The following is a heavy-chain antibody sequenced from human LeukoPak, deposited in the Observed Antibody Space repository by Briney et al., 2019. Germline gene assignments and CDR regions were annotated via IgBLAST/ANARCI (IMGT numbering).Heavy chain of an antibody. CDR3: AREIGPGTGSGDAFDI. D-gene: IGHD3-10*01. Sequence: GGSLRLSCAASGFIFSSYWMSWVRQAPGKGLEWVANVKPDGTEEYYVDSVKGRFTISRDNAKNTLYLQMNSLRVDDTAVYYCAREIGPGTGSGDAFDIWGQGTMVTVSS. J-gene: IGHJ3*02. CDR2: VKPDGTEE. CDR1: GFIFSSYW. V-gene: IGHV3-7*01.